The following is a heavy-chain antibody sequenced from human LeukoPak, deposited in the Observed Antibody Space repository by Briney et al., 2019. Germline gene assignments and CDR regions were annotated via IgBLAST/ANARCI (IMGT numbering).Heavy chain of an antibody. V-gene: IGHV4-61*01. D-gene: IGHD3-9*01. Sequence: KPSETLSLTCTVSGGSFSSGSYYWSWIRQPPGKGLEWIGYIYYSGSTNYNPSLKSRVTISVDTSKNQFSLKLSSVTAADTAVYYCARHRGYFDWLRNYYSEIDYWGQGTLVTVSS. CDR3: ARHRGYFDWLRNYYSEIDY. CDR1: GGSFSSGSYY. CDR2: IYYSGST. J-gene: IGHJ4*02.